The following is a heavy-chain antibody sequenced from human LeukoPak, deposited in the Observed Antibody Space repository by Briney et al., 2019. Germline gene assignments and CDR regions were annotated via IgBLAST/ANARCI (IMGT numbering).Heavy chain of an antibody. Sequence: ASVKVSCKASGYTFTNYYIHWVRQAPGQGLECMGIINPSGGSTSYAQKFQGRVTMTRDMSTSTVYMELSSLRAEDTAVYYCARGGVGATTYVWFDPWGQGTLVTVSS. J-gene: IGHJ5*02. CDR2: INPSGGST. CDR1: GYTFTNYY. D-gene: IGHD1-26*01. V-gene: IGHV1-46*01. CDR3: ARGGVGATTYVWFDP.